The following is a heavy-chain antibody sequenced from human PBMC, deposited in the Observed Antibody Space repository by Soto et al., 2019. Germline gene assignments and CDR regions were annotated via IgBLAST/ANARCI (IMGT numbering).Heavy chain of an antibody. D-gene: IGHD4-4*01. CDR2: IFHTGKT. J-gene: IGHJ5*02. V-gene: IGHV4-38-2*01. CDR3: ATAPGANSWSYSRFDP. Sequence: LSLTCAVSGSDITRAYYWGWIRQPPGNGLEWIGSIFHTGKTYYNPSLRSRVTISLDTSNNHFSLTLTSVTAADTAIYYCATAPGANSWSYSRFDPWGLGTLVTVSS. CDR1: GSDITRAYY.